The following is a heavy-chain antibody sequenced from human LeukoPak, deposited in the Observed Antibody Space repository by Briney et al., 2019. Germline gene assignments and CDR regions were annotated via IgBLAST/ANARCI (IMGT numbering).Heavy chain of an antibody. CDR1: GDSFTDYW. CDR2: IHPADSES. CDR3: ARRLLFGWGGGDY. J-gene: IGHJ4*02. Sequence: GESLKISCKDFGDSFTDYWIGWVRQMPGKGLEWMGIIHPADSESLYSPSFQGQVTISADVSITTVYLQWSSLKASDTAIYYCARRLLFGWGGGDYWGQGTLVTVSS. V-gene: IGHV5-51*01. D-gene: IGHD3-10*01.